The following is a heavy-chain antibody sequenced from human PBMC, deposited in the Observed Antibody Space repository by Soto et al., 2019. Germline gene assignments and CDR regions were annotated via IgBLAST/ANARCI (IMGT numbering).Heavy chain of an antibody. V-gene: IGHV4-30-4*02. CDR2: IYYSGST. CDR1: GCAISSGDYY. CDR3: ARVLGELELRWFDP. D-gene: IGHD1-7*01. Sequence: SDTLSLTFTVSGCAISSGDYYWSWIRQPPGKGLEWIGYIYYSGSTYYNPSLKSRVTISVDTSKNQFSLKLSSVTAADTAVYYCARVLGELELRWFDPWGQGTLVTVSS. J-gene: IGHJ5*02.